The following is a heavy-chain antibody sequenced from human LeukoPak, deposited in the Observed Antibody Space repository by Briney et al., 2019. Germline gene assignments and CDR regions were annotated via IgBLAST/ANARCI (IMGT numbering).Heavy chain of an antibody. V-gene: IGHV4-30-2*01. J-gene: IGHJ4*02. CDR3: ARSSVAAAGCFDY. CDR2: IYHSGST. Sequence: SQTLSLTCAVSGGSISSGGYSWSWIRQPPEKGLDWIGYIYHSGSTYYNPSLKSRVTISVDRSKNQFSLKLSSVTAADTAVYYCARSSVAAAGCFDYWGQGTLVTVSS. D-gene: IGHD6-13*01. CDR1: GGSISSGGYS.